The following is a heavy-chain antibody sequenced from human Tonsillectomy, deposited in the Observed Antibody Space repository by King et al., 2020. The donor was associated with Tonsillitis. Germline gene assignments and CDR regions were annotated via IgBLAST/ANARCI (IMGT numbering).Heavy chain of an antibody. D-gene: IGHD1-26*01. CDR1: GFTFSSYA. Sequence: HVQLVESGGGVVQPGRSLRLSCAASGFTFSSYAMHWVRQAPGKGLEWVAVISYDGSNKYYADSVKGRFTISRDNSKNTLYLQMNSLRAEDTAVYYCARNPLGSYSVDYYYYYGMDVWGQGTTVTVSS. V-gene: IGHV3-30-3*01. CDR3: ARNPLGSYSVDYYYYYGMDV. CDR2: ISYDGSNK. J-gene: IGHJ6*02.